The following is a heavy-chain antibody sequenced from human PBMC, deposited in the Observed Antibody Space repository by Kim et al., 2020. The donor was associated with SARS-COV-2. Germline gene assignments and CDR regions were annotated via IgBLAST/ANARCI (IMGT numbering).Heavy chain of an antibody. CDR2: ISSSSSTI. CDR1: GFTFSSYS. J-gene: IGHJ4*02. CDR3: ASSVYDSSGYHYFDY. D-gene: IGHD3-22*01. Sequence: GGSLRLSCAASGFTFSSYSMNWVRQAPGKGLEWVSYISSSSSTIYYADSVKGRFTISRDNAKNSLYLQMNSLRDEDTAVYYCASSVYDSSGYHYFDYWGQGTLVTVSS. V-gene: IGHV3-48*02.